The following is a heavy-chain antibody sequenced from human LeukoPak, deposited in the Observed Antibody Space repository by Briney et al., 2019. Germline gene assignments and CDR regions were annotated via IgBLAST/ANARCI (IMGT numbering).Heavy chain of an antibody. Sequence: GGSLRLSCAASGFTFSSYAMSWVRQAPGKGLRRVSTISGGAGSTYYADSVKGRFTISRDNSKNTLYLQMNSLRAEDTALYYCAKDLLSLEDYSRWGQGTLVTVSS. J-gene: IGHJ4*02. CDR1: GFTFSSYA. V-gene: IGHV3-23*01. D-gene: IGHD3-3*01. CDR3: AKDLLSLEDYSR. CDR2: ISGGAGST.